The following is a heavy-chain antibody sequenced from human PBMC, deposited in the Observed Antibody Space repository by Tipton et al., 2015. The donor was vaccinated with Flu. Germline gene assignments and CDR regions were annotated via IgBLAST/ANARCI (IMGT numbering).Heavy chain of an antibody. V-gene: IGHV4-30-4*01. D-gene: IGHD1-1*01. J-gene: IGHJ4*02. Sequence: TLSLTCTVSGVPISSGDYNWSWIRQPPGKGLEWIGYIYNSGGTFVNPSLRSRPTMSIDRSNNRFSLTLNSLTAADTAIYYCARTSLTTGAIDYWGQGALVTVSS. CDR2: IYNSGGT. CDR3: ARTSLTTGAIDY. CDR1: GVPISSGDYN.